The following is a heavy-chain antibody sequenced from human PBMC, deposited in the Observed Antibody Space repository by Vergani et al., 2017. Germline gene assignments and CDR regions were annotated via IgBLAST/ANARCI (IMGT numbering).Heavy chain of an antibody. CDR3: ARVGATTFGAFDY. J-gene: IGHJ4*02. Sequence: QVQLQESGPGLVKPSETLSLTCTVSGGSISSYYWSWIRQPPGKGLEWIGYIYYSGSTNSNPSLKSRVTISVDTSKNQFSLKLSSVTAADTAVYYCARVGATTFGAFDYWGQGTLVTVSS. CDR1: GGSISSYY. CDR2: IYYSGST. D-gene: IGHD1-26*01. V-gene: IGHV4-59*01.